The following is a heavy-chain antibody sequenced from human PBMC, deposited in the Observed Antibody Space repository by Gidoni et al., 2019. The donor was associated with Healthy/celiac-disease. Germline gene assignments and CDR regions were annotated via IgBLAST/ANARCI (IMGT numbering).Heavy chain of an antibody. J-gene: IGHJ1*01. D-gene: IGHD3-16*01. Sequence: EVQLVESGGGLVQPGGSLRLSCAASGFTFSSYAMHWVRQAPGKGLEYVSAISSNGGSTYYANSVKGRFTISRDNSKNTLYLQMGSLRAEDMAVYYCARLEFGALQHWGQGTLVTVSS. CDR3: ARLEFGALQH. V-gene: IGHV3-64*01. CDR2: ISSNGGST. CDR1: GFTFSSYA.